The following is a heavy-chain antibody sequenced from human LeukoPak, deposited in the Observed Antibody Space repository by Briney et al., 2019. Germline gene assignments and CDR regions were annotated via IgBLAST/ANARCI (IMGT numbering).Heavy chain of an antibody. CDR3: AKDIRGSTSWYGLDY. V-gene: IGHV3-43D*03. J-gene: IGHJ4*02. Sequence: GGSLRLSCAASGFTFDDYAMHWVRQAPGKGLEWVSLISWDGGSTYYADSVKGRFTISRGNSKNSLYLQINSLRAEDTALYSCAKDIRGSTSWYGLDYWGQGTLVTVSS. CDR2: ISWDGGST. CDR1: GFTFDDYA. D-gene: IGHD6-13*01.